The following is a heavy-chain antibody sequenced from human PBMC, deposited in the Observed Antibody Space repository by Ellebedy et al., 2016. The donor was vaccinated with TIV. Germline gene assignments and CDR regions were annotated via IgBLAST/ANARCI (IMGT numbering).Heavy chain of an antibody. CDR1: GGSFSGYY. J-gene: IGHJ4*02. CDR2: INHSGST. CDR3: ASRTVGIARDY. Sequence: SETLSLXCAVYGGSFSGYYWSWIRQPPGKGLEWIGEINHSGSTNYNPSLKSRVTISVDTSKNQLSLKLSSVTAADTAVYYCASRTVGIARDYWGQGILVTVSS. V-gene: IGHV4-34*01. D-gene: IGHD6-13*01.